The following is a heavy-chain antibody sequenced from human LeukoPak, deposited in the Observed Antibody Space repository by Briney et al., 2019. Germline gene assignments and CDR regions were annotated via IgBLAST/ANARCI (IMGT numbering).Heavy chain of an antibody. CDR1: GFAFTTQA. V-gene: IGHV3-23*01. J-gene: IGHJ6*02. CDR3: ARDQWLAYYYHGMDV. D-gene: IGHD6-19*01. Sequence: GGSLRLSCAASGFAFTTQAMGWVRQAPGKGLEWVSVISDSGSLTYYADSVKGRFTISRDNAENSLYLQMNSLRAEDTAIYYCARDQWLAYYYHGMDVWGQGTTVTVSS. CDR2: ISDSGSLT.